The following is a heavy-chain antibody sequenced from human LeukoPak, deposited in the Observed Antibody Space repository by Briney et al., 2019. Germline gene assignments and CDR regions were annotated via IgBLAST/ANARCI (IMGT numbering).Heavy chain of an antibody. CDR1: GGSISSYY. D-gene: IGHD3-10*01. V-gene: IGHV4-59*01. CDR2: IYYSGST. Sequence: PSETLSLTCTVYGGSISSYYWSWIRQPPGKGLEWIGYIYYSGSTNYNPSLKSRVTISVDTSKNQFSPKLSSVTAADTAVYYCAGVYYYGSGSYFYWGQGTLVTVSS. J-gene: IGHJ4*02. CDR3: AGVYYYGSGSYFY.